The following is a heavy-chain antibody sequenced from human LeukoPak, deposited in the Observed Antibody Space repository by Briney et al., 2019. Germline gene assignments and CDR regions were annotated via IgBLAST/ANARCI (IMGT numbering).Heavy chain of an antibody. J-gene: IGHJ4*02. D-gene: IGHD6-6*01. CDR2: IKLDGSEK. CDR1: GFTFGNYW. V-gene: IGHV3-7*02. CDR3: ASLGSSPDGYFDY. Sequence: PGGSLRLSCAASGFTFGNYWMSWVRQAPGKGLEWVANIKLDGSEKHYVDSVKGRFTISRDNAKNSLYLQMNSLRAEDTAVYYCASLGSSPDGYFDYWGQGTLVTVSS.